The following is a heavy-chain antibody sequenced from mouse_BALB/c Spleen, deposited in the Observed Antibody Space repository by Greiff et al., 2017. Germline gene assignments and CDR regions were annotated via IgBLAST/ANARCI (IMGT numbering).Heavy chain of an antibody. CDR3: DSCRGYEEAMDY. CDR2: IYPANGNT. V-gene: IGHV14-3*02. CDR1: GFTITDSY. J-gene: IGHJ4*01. Sequence: VQLQQSGAELVKPGASVKLSCTASGFTITDSYMHWVKQRPEQGLEWIGRIYPANGNTKYDPKFQGKATITADTSSNTAYLQLSSLTSEDTAVYYCDSCRGYEEAMDYWGQGTSVTVSS. D-gene: IGHD2-2*01.